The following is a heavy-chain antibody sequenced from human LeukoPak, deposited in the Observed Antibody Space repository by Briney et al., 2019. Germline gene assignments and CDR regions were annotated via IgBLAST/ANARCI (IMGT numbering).Heavy chain of an antibody. CDR3: AGSLGYRGPEVY. J-gene: IGHJ4*02. CDR1: GGTFSSYA. CDR2: IVPILGIA. Sequence: ASVKVSCKASGGTFSSYAISWVRQAPGQGLEWMGRIVPILGIANYAQKFQGRVMITADKSTSTAYMELSSLRSEDTAVYYCAGSLGYRGPEVYWGQGTLVTVSS. V-gene: IGHV1-69*04. D-gene: IGHD5-18*01.